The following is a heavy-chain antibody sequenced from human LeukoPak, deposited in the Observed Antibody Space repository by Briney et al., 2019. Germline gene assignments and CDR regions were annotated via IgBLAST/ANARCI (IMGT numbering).Heavy chain of an antibody. D-gene: IGHD3-16*02. CDR3: ARELYQGPLGYFDY. CDR1: GYTFTSYG. Sequence: ASVKVSCKASGYTFTSYGISWVRQAPGQRLEWMGWINAGNAKTRYSPDLEDRVSITRDTSASTVYMELSSLRSDDMAVYYCARELYQGPLGYFDYWGQGALVTVSS. J-gene: IGHJ4*02. CDR2: INAGNAKT. V-gene: IGHV1-3*03.